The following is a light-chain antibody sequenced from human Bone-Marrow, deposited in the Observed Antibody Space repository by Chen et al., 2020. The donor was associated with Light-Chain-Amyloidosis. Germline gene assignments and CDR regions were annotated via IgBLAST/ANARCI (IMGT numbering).Light chain of an antibody. V-gene: IGLV3-25*03. CDR2: KDT. J-gene: IGLJ3*02. Sequence: SYDLTHTPSVSVSPGQTARITCSGDTLPRKYAYWFQQRPGQAPGLVIYKDTERPSGIPERFSGSSSGTTVTFTISGVQAEDEADYYCQSADNSGIWVFGGGTKLTAL. CDR3: QSADNSGIWV. CDR1: TLPRKY.